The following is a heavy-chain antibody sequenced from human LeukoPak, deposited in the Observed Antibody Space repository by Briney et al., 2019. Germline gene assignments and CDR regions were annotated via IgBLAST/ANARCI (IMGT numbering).Heavy chain of an antibody. CDR3: AKDSSRYYYGSGSYLDY. V-gene: IGHV3-30*18. J-gene: IGHJ4*02. CDR2: ISYDGSNK. Sequence: PGGSLRLSCATSGFTFNNYGMHWVRQAPGKGLEWVAVISYDGSNKYYADSVKGRFTISRDNSKNTLYLQMNSLRAEDTAVYYCAKDSSRYYYGSGSYLDYWGQGTLVTVSS. CDR1: GFTFNNYG. D-gene: IGHD3-10*01.